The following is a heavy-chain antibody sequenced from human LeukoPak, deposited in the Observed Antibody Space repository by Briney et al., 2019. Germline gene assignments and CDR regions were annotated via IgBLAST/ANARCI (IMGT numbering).Heavy chain of an antibody. CDR1: GLTFSSYA. CDR2: ISYDGSNK. V-gene: IGHV3-30*04. CDR3: ARVGDYYDSSGYYGTDAFDI. D-gene: IGHD3-22*01. Sequence: GGSLRLSCAASGLTFSSYAMHWVRQAPGKGLEWVAVISYDGSNKYYADSVKGRFTISRDNSKNTLYLQMNSLRAEDTAVYYCARVGDYYDSSGYYGTDAFDIWGQGTMVTVSS. J-gene: IGHJ3*02.